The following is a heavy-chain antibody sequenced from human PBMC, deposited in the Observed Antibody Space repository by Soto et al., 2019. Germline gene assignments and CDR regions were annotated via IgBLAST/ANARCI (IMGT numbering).Heavy chain of an antibody. Sequence: QVQLQESGPGLVKPSQTLSLTCTVSGGSMNSGGYCWNWIRQHPGEGLEWIGCISYGGTTSYNPSLKSRLTISVDTSKNQFSLMLNSVTDADTAVYYCSRGILVWGQGTLITVSS. J-gene: IGHJ4*02. D-gene: IGHD2-15*01. V-gene: IGHV4-31*03. CDR3: SRGILV. CDR2: ISYGGTT. CDR1: GGSMNSGGYC.